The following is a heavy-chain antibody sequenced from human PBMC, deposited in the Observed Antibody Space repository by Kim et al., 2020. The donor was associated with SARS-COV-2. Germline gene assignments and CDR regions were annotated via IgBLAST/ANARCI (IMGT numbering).Heavy chain of an antibody. CDR1: GFTFSSYA. J-gene: IGHJ5*02. CDR2: ISGSGGST. CDR3: AKHPAATPKLGWFDP. Sequence: GGSLRLSCAASGFTFSSYAMSWVRQAPGKGLEWVSAISGSGGSTYYADSVKGRFTISRDNSKNTLYLQMNSLRAEDTAVYYCAKHPAATPKLGWFDPWGQGTLVTVSS. D-gene: IGHD6-13*01. V-gene: IGHV3-23*01.